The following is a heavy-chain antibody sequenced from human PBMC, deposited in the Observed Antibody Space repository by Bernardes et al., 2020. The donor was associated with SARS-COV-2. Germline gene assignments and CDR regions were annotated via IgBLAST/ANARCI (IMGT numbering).Heavy chain of an antibody. CDR3: ASLGSVAGSMGRWFDP. D-gene: IGHD6-19*01. J-gene: IGHJ5*02. Sequence: GSLRLSCAASGFTFSSYSMNWVRQAPGKGLEWVSSISSSSSYIYYADSVKGRFTISRDNAKNSLYLQMNSLRAEDTAVYYCASLGSVAGSMGRWFDPWGQGTLVTVSS. CDR1: GFTFSSYS. CDR2: ISSSSSYI. V-gene: IGHV3-21*01.